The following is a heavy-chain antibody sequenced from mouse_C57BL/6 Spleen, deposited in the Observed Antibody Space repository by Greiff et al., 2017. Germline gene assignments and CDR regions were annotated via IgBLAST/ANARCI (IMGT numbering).Heavy chain of an antibody. J-gene: IGHJ4*01. D-gene: IGHD1-1*01. CDR3: TRGGIEYGNSPYAMDY. CDR1: GFTFSDYG. CDR2: ISRGSSTI. V-gene: IGHV5-17*01. Sequence: EVQRVESGGGLVKPGGSLTLSCAASGFTFSDYGMHWVRQAPEKGLEWVAYISRGSSTIYYAGTVKGRFTISRDNAKNTLYLQMTRLMSADTAMYYCTRGGIEYGNSPYAMDYWGQGTSVTVSS.